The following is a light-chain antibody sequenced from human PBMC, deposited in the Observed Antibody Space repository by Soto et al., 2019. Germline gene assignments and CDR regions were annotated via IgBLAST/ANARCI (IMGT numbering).Light chain of an antibody. Sequence: DIQMTQSTSSLSASVLDIFTIACRASQNIRNYLNWYQQKPGRAPKILIYAASSLQSGVPSRFSGGGSGTEFTLTISSLQPDDFATYYCQQYNTYSTFGQGTRLEIK. V-gene: IGKV1-39*01. CDR1: QNIRNY. CDR3: QQYNTYST. J-gene: IGKJ5*01. CDR2: AAS.